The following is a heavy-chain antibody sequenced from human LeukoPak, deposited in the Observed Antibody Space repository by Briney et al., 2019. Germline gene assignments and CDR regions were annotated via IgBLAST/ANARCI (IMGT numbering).Heavy chain of an antibody. V-gene: IGHV4-61*02. J-gene: IGHJ6*03. CDR1: GGSISSGSYY. Sequence: SQTLSLTCTVSGGSISSGSYYWSWIRQPAGKGLEWIGRIYTSGSTNYNPSLKSRVTISVDTSKNQFSLKLSSVTAADTAVYYCARGPDTAMANYYYYMDVWGKGTTVTVSS. CDR3: ARGPDTAMANYYYYMDV. CDR2: IYTSGST. D-gene: IGHD5-18*01.